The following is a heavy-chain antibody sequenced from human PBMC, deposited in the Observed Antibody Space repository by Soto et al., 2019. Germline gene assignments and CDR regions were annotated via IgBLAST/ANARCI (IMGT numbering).Heavy chain of an antibody. CDR2: IYYIGST. Sequence: SETLSLTCAVSGGSISSGGSFWSWIRQPPGKGLEWIGYIYYIGSTNYNPSLKSRVTISVDTSNNQFSLKLSFVTAADTAVYFCARRSLYYDILTGYYLSAFDIWGQGTMVTVSS. CDR1: GGSISSGGSF. D-gene: IGHD3-9*01. J-gene: IGHJ3*02. V-gene: IGHV4-61*08. CDR3: ARRSLYYDILTGYYLSAFDI.